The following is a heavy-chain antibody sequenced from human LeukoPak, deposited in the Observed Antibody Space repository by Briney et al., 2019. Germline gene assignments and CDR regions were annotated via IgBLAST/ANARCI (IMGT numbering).Heavy chain of an antibody. V-gene: IGHV4-4*07. D-gene: IGHD3-10*01. J-gene: IGHJ4*02. CDR2: IYTSGST. CDR1: GGSISSYY. Sequence: SETLSLTCTVSGGSISSYYWSWIRQPAGKGLGWIGRIYTSGSTNYNPSLKSRVTMSVDTSKNQFSLKLSSVTAADTAVYYCARAVYGSYYFDYWGQGTLVTVSS. CDR3: ARAVYGSYYFDY.